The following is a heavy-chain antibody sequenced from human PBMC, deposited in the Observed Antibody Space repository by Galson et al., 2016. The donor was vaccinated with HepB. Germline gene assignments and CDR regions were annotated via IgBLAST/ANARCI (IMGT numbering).Heavy chain of an antibody. Sequence: QSGAEVKKPGESLKISCKGSGYSFTNYWIGWVRQMPGKGLEWMGIIYPGDSDTRYSPSFQGQVTISADKSISTAYLQWSSLKASDTAMFYCARQGTLVTSTQNAFDIWGQGTMVTVSS. CDR2: IYPGDSDT. CDR1: GYSFTNYW. D-gene: IGHD2-2*01. V-gene: IGHV5-51*01. CDR3: ARQGTLVTSTQNAFDI. J-gene: IGHJ3*02.